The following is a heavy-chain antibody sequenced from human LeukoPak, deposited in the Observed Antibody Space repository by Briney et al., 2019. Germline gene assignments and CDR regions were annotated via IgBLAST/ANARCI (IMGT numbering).Heavy chain of an antibody. CDR2: ISGSGGST. V-gene: IGHV3-23*01. CDR1: GFTFSSCA. Sequence: GGSPRLSCAASGFTFSSCAMTWVRQAPGKGLEWVSGISGSGGSTYYADSVKGRFTISRDNSKNTLYLQMNSLRAEDTAVYYCAKGSYSSGWYESDYWGQGTLVTVSS. J-gene: IGHJ4*02. D-gene: IGHD6-19*01. CDR3: AKGSYSSGWYESDY.